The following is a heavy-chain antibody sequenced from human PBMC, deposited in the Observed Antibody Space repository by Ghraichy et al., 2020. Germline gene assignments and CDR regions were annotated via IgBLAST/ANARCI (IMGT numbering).Heavy chain of an antibody. CDR1: GYTFTGYY. V-gene: IGHV1-2*02. CDR3: ARELKMTTVSYYGMDV. CDR2: INPNSGGT. D-gene: IGHD4-11*01. Sequence: ASVKVSCKASGYTFTGYYMHWVRQAPGQGLEWMGWINPNSGGTNYAQKFQGRVTMTRDTSISTAYMELSRLRSDDTAVYYCARELKMTTVSYYGMDVWGQGTTVTVSS. J-gene: IGHJ6*02.